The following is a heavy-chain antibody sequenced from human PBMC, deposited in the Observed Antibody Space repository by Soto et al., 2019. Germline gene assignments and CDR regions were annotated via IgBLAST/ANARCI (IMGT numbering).Heavy chain of an antibody. Sequence: PSETLSLTCTVSGGSISSSSYYWGWIRQPPGKGLEWIGSIYYSGSTYYNPSLKSRVTISVDTSKNQFSLKLSSVTAADTAVDYCASPPKLLWGDLSPTKYFDYWGQGPLVTVSS. V-gene: IGHV4-39*01. CDR2: IYYSGST. CDR1: GGSISSSSYY. CDR3: ASPPKLLWGDLSPTKYFDY. J-gene: IGHJ4*02. D-gene: IGHD3-16*02.